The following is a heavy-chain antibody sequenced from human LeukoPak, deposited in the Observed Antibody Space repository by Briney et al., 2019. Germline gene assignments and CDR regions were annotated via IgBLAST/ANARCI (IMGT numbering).Heavy chain of an antibody. CDR3: ARRCVRGYSSDY. CDR2: ISSSGSTI. V-gene: IGHV3-11*01. D-gene: IGHD5-18*01. Sequence: GGSLRLSCAASGFTFSDYYMSWIRQAPGKGLEWVSYISSSGSTIYYADSVKGRLTISRDNAKNSLYLQMNSLRAEDTAVYYCARRCVRGYSSDYWGQGTLVTVSS. J-gene: IGHJ4*02. CDR1: GFTFSDYY.